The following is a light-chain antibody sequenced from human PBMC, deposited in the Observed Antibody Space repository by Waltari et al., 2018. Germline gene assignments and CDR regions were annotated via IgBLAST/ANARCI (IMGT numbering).Light chain of an antibody. J-gene: IGLJ1*01. CDR1: SSDVGSYIL. CDR3: CSYAPGNTYV. V-gene: IGLV2-23*01. Sequence: QSALTQPASVSGSPGQSITISCTGTSSDVGSYILVSWYQQSPGKAPKLMILSDRFSGSKSDNTASLTISGLQAEDEADYYCCSYAPGNTYVFGTGTKVTVL.